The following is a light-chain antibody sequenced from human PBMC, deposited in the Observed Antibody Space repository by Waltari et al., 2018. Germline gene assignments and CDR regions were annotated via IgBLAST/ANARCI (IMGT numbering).Light chain of an antibody. J-gene: IGKJ2*01. CDR3: QQRSNWTPHT. V-gene: IGKV3-11*01. Sequence: EIVLTQSPATLSLSPGETATLSCRASQSVGTYLAWYQQKPGQAPRLLSYDASNRATGTPARFRGSGSGTDFTLTISSLEAEDFAVYYCQQRSNWTPHTFGQGARLEIK. CDR2: DAS. CDR1: QSVGTY.